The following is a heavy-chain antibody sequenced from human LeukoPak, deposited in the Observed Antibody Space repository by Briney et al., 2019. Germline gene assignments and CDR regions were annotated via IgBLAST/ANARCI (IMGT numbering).Heavy chain of an antibody. CDR2: MNPYSGNT. J-gene: IGHJ3*02. V-gene: IGHV1-8*01. CDR1: GYTFISYD. CDR3: ARQNANWNVTGRSFDI. Sequence: ASVKVSCKTSGYTFISYDINWVRQAPGQGLQWVGWMNPYSGNTGFAEEFQGRVSMTRNSSINTAYLELTSLKYEDTAVYYCARQNANWNVTGRSFDIWGQGTMVTVSS. D-gene: IGHD1-1*01.